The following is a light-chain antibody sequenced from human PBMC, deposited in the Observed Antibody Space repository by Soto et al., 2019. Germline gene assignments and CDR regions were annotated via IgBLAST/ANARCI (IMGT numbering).Light chain of an antibody. Sequence: QSVLTQPASVSGSPGQSITISCSGTSSDIGSYDHVAWYQQFPGKSPKLIIDAVSDRPSGVSDRFSGSKSGISASLTISGLQTEDEADYYCISYTDRQSYLFGTGTKVTVL. CDR3: ISYTDRQSYL. CDR2: AVS. CDR1: SSDIGSYDH. J-gene: IGLJ1*01. V-gene: IGLV2-14*03.